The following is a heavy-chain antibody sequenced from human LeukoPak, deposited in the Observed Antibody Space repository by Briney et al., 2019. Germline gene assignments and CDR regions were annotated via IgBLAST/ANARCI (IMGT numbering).Heavy chain of an antibody. J-gene: IGHJ2*01. D-gene: IGHD6-13*01. CDR2: IIPIFGTA. V-gene: IGHV1-69*13. CDR3: ARDRTSSWYRGGYWYFDL. Sequence: ASVTVSCKASGGTFSSYAISWVRQAPGQGLEWMGGIIPIFGTANYAQKFQGRVTITADESTSTAYMELSSLRSEDTAVYYCARDRTSSWYRGGYWYFDLWGRGTLVTVSS. CDR1: GGTFSSYA.